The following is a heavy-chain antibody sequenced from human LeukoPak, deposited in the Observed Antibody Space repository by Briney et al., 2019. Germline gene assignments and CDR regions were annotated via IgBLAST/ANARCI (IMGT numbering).Heavy chain of an antibody. CDR1: GFTFTGSA. J-gene: IGHJ4*02. V-gene: IGHV1-58*02. CDR3: AANSMTTVTYYFDY. D-gene: IGHD4-11*01. CDR2: IVVGSGNT. Sequence: GTSVKVSCKASGFTFTGSAMQWVRQARGQRLEWIGWIVVGSGNTNYAQKFQERVTITRDMSTSTAYMELSSLRSEDTAVYYCAANSMTTVTYYFDYWGQGTLVTVSS.